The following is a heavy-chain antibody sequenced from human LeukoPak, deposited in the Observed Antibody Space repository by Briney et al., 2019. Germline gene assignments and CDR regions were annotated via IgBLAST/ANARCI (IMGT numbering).Heavy chain of an antibody. CDR2: IYYSGST. V-gene: IGHV4-39*07. Sequence: SETLSLTCTVSGGSISSSSYYWGWIRQPPGKGLGWIGSIYYSGSTYYNPSLKSRVTISVDTSKNQFSLKLSSVIAADTAVYYCARPLGYCSSSSCPQPWFDPWGQGTLVTVSS. CDR3: ARPLGYCSSSSCPQPWFDP. D-gene: IGHD2-2*01. J-gene: IGHJ5*02. CDR1: GGSISSSSYY.